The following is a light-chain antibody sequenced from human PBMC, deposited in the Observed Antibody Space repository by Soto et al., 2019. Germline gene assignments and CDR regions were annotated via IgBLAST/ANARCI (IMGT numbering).Light chain of an antibody. CDR3: QQYHNWPPLT. V-gene: IGKV3D-15*01. CDR1: QSININ. J-gene: IGKJ4*01. Sequence: EVLMTQSPGTLSVSPGERVTLSCRASQSININLVWYQQKPGQAPRVLIYGASSRASGIPDRFSGSGSGTDFTLTISRLEHDDFAFYYCQQYHNWPPLTFGGGTRVEIK. CDR2: GAS.